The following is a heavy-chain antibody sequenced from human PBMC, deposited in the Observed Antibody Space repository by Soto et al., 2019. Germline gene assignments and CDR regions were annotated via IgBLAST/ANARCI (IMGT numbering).Heavy chain of an antibody. V-gene: IGHV1-2*02. CDR2: INPHTAGT. Sequence: ASVKVSCKASGYNFTGHYLYWVREAPGQGLEWMGWINPHTAGTFYAQKFRGRVTLTLDTSISTAYMELSRLESDDTAMYYCARLEVSFPINKGPSDFWGQGTLVTVSS. CDR3: ARLEVSFPINKGPSDF. J-gene: IGHJ4*02. D-gene: IGHD1-1*01. CDR1: GYNFTGHY.